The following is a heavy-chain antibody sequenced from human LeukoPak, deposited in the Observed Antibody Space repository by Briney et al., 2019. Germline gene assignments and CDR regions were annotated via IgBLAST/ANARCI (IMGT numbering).Heavy chain of an antibody. J-gene: IGHJ4*02. CDR1: EFTLSRYW. Sequence: GGSLRLSCAASEFTLSRYWMSWVRQAPGKGLEWVANINQDGSEKYYVDSVKGRFTISRDNAKNSLYLQMNSLRAEDTAVYYCATSDYWGQGTLVTVSS. CDR2: INQDGSEK. V-gene: IGHV3-7*01. CDR3: ATSDY.